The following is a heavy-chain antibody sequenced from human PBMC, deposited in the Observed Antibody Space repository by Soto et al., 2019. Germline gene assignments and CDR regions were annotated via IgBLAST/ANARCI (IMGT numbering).Heavy chain of an antibody. V-gene: IGHV1-18*01. CDR3: ARSYFDWLPLPTQYYYYGMDV. Sequence: GASVKVSCKASGYTFTSYGISWVRQAPGQGLEWMGWISAYNGNTNYAQKLQGRVTMTTDTSTSTAYMELRSLRSDDTAVYYCARSYFDWLPLPTQYYYYGMDVWGQATTVTVFS. CDR1: GYTFTSYG. J-gene: IGHJ6*02. D-gene: IGHD3-9*01. CDR2: ISAYNGNT.